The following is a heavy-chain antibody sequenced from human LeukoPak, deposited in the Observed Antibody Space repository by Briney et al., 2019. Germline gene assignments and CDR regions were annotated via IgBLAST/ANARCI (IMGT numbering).Heavy chain of an antibody. CDR2: INHSGST. CDR1: GGSFSGYY. CDR3: ARDGRGYCSSTSCYEDY. Sequence: SETLSLTCAVYGGSFSGYYWSWIRQPPGKGLEWIGEINHSGSTNYNPSLKSRVTISVDTSKNQFSLKLSSVTAADTAVYYCARDGRGYCSSTSCYEDYWGQGTLVTVSS. V-gene: IGHV4-34*01. J-gene: IGHJ4*02. D-gene: IGHD2-2*01.